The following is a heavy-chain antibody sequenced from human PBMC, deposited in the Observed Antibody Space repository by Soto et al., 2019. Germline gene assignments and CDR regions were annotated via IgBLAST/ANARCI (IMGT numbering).Heavy chain of an antibody. CDR3: AKDRCGGDCYSAEYFQH. CDR1: GFTFSSYA. J-gene: IGHJ1*01. Sequence: TGGSLRLSCAASGFTFSSYAMSWVRQAPGKGLEWVSAISGSGGSTYYADSVKGRFTISRDNSKNTLYLQMNSLRAEDTAVYYCAKDRCGGDCYSAEYFQHWGQGTLVTVSS. D-gene: IGHD2-21*01. V-gene: IGHV3-23*01. CDR2: ISGSGGST.